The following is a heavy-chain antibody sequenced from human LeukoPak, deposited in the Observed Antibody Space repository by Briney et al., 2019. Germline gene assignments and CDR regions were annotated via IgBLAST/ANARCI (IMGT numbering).Heavy chain of an antibody. Sequence: ASVKVSCKASGYTFTSHGISWVRQAPGQGLEWMGWISGYNGHTKYAQKVQGRVTLTTDTSTSTAYMELRSLRSDDTAVYYCARGFPPRRYYDSSGYYSYYFDYGGQGTLVTVSS. CDR1: GYTFTSHG. J-gene: IGHJ4*02. D-gene: IGHD3-22*01. V-gene: IGHV1-18*01. CDR2: ISGYNGHT. CDR3: ARGFPPRRYYDSSGYYSYYFDY.